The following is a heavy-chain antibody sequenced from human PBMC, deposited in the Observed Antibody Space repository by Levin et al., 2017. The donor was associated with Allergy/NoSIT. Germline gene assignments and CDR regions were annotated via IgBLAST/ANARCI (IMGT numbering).Heavy chain of an antibody. CDR1: GYTFTHYY. CDR2: INPSGGST. D-gene: IGHD3-22*01. V-gene: IGHV1-46*01. Sequence: ASVKVSCKASGYTFTHYYMNWVRQAPGQGLEWMGRINPSGGSTSYAQNFQGRVTMTRDTSTSTVYMDLSSLRSEDTAIYYCARGTGDSGGSYREGGMDVWGQGATVTVSS. J-gene: IGHJ6*02. CDR3: ARGTGDSGGSYREGGMDV.